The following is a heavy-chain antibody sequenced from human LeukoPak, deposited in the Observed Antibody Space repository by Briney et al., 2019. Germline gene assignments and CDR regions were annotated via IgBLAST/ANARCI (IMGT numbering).Heavy chain of an antibody. CDR1: GLHFSGTA. V-gene: IGHV3-23*01. CDR3: AKDGAQYSSGPECDP. Sequence: GGSLRLSCAASGLHFSGTAMRWVRQAPGKGVEWVAAISHDGMKAYYADSVKGRFTIYRDNSKKTVCVKMNRLTAADTGVYYCAKDGAQYSSGPECDPRGQGALVTVSP. J-gene: IGHJ5*02. D-gene: IGHD6-19*01. CDR2: ISHDGMKA.